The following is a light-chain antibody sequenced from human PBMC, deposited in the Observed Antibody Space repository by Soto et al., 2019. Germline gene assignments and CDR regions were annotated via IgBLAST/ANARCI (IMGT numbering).Light chain of an antibody. J-gene: IGKJ4*01. CDR1: QSISSY. CDR3: QQSYSTPLT. V-gene: IGKV1-39*01. CDR2: AAS. Sequence: DIQMTQSPSSLSASVRDRVTITCRASQSISSYLNWYQQKPGKAPKLLIYAASSLQSAVPSRFSGSGSGTDFTLTISSLQPEDSATYYCQQSYSTPLTFGGGTKVEIK.